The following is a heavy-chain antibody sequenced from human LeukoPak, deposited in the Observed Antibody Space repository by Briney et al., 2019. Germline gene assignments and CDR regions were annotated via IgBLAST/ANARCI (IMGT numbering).Heavy chain of an antibody. D-gene: IGHD4-17*01. J-gene: IGHJ4*02. CDR2: ISWNSGSI. V-gene: IGHV3-9*01. CDR1: GFTFDDYA. Sequence: PGRSLRLSCAASGFTFDDYAMHWVRQAPGKGLEWVSVISWNSGSIGYADSVKGRFTISRDNAKNSLYLQMNSLRAEDTAFYYCAKGDDSSSYGAPHNWGQGILVTVSS. CDR3: AKGDDSSSYGAPHN.